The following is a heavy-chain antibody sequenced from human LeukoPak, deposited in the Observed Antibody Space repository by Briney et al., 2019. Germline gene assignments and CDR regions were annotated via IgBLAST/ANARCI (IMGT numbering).Heavy chain of an antibody. Sequence: ASVKVSCKASGYTFTSYYMHWVRQAPGQGLEWMGIINPSGGSTSYAQKSQGRVTMTRDTSTSTVYMELSSLRSEDTAVYYCARDASRGYQLLLGWFDPWGQGTLVTVSS. V-gene: IGHV1-46*01. D-gene: IGHD2-2*01. CDR1: GYTFTSYY. CDR3: ARDASRGYQLLLGWFDP. J-gene: IGHJ5*02. CDR2: INPSGGST.